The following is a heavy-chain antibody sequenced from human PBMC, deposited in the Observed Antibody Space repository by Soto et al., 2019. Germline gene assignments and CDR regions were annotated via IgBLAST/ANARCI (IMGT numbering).Heavy chain of an antibody. Sequence: SETLSLTCIVSDGSISGYFWSWIRQPPGKGLEWIGYIHDTETTNYNPSLKSRVAISGDTSKNQFSLKLTSVTAADTAVYYCANLDMITFGGIIGPNDEFDIWAQRTMVTVSS. V-gene: IGHV4-59*08. D-gene: IGHD3-16*01. CDR3: ANLDMITFGGIIGPNDEFDI. CDR2: IHDTETT. J-gene: IGHJ3*02. CDR1: DGSISGYF.